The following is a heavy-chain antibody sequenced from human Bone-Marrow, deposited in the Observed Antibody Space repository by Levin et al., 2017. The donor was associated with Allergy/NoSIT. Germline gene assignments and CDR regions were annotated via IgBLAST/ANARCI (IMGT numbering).Heavy chain of an antibody. Sequence: ASVKVSCKASGGTFSSYTISWVRQAPGQGLEWMGRIIPILGIANYAQKFQGRVTITADKSTSTAYMELSSLRSEDTAVYYCASKRGDTTVTTSGWFDPWGQGTLVTVSS. J-gene: IGHJ5*02. V-gene: IGHV1-69*02. CDR3: ASKRGDTTVTTSGWFDP. D-gene: IGHD4-17*01. CDR1: GGTFSSYT. CDR2: IIPILGIA.